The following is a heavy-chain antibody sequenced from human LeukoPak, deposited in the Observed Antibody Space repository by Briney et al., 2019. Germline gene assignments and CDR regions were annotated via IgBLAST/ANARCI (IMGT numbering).Heavy chain of an antibody. Sequence: SETLSLTCAVYGGSFSGYYWSWLRQPPGKGLEWIGEINHSGSTNYNPSLKSRVTISVDTSKNQFSLKLSSVTAADTAVYYCARAKRLYSSSCLDYWGQGTLVTVSS. CDR3: ARAKRLYSSSCLDY. D-gene: IGHD6-13*01. J-gene: IGHJ4*02. CDR1: GGSFSGYY. CDR2: INHSGST. V-gene: IGHV4-34*01.